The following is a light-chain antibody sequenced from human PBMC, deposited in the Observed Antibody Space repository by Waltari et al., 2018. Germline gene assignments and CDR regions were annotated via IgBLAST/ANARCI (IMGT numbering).Light chain of an antibody. J-gene: IGLJ3*02. CDR3: AAWDDSLSGRV. Sequence: QSVLTQPPSASGTPGQRVTISCSGSRSNIGSNYVYWYQQLPGTAPKLLIYRNNQLPAGVPDRFSGSKSGTSASLAISGLRSEDEADYCCAAWDDSLSGRVFGGGTKVTVL. CDR1: RSNIGSNY. V-gene: IGLV1-47*01. CDR2: RNN.